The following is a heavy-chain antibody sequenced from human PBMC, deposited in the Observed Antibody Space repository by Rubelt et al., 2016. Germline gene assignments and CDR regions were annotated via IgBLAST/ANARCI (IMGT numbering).Heavy chain of an antibody. V-gene: IGHV5-51*01. CDR3: ARLDSRANY. D-gene: IGHD2-2*03. J-gene: IGHJ4*02. CDR2: IYPGDSDT. Sequence: EWMGIIYPGDSDTRYSPSFQGQVTISADKSISTAYLQWSSLKASDTAMYYCARLDSRANYWGQGTLVTVSS.